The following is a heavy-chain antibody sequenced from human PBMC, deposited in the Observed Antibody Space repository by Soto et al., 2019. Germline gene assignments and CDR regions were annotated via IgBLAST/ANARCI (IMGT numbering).Heavy chain of an antibody. Sequence: EVHLLESGGGLVQPGGSLRLSCEASGFTFNNYAMTWVRQTPGKGLQWVSTISGSGSSTFYADSVRGRFTISRDNSKNTLYLQMNSLRAEATDLYYCAKEKIASTVADFFDYWGQGTLVTVSS. V-gene: IGHV3-23*01. CDR2: ISGSGSST. CDR3: AKEKIASTVADFFDY. J-gene: IGHJ4*02. CDR1: GFTFNNYA. D-gene: IGHD6-19*01.